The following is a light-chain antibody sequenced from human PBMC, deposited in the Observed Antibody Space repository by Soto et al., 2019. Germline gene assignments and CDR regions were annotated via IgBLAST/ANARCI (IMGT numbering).Light chain of an antibody. CDR1: QSVGTY. J-gene: IGKJ5*01. CDR2: EAS. CDR3: LHRSDWPG. V-gene: IGKV3-11*01. Sequence: EIVLTQSPATLSLSPGERATLSCRASQSVGTYLAWYQQKPGQAPRLLIYEASNRATGISARFSGSGSGTDFTLTISSLEPEDFAVYYCLHRSDWPGFGQGTRLDIK.